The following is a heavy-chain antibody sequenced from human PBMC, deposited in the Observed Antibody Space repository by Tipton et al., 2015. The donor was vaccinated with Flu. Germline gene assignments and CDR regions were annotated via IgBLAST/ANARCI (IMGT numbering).Heavy chain of an antibody. CDR2: ISYSGIT. D-gene: IGHD3-3*01. CDR1: GASINSGSYY. CDR3: ARGLGSFDFWSGSDY. V-gene: IGHV4-61*01. J-gene: IGHJ4*02. Sequence: LRLSCTVSGASINSGSYYWTWIRQPPGKGLEWIGHISYSGITNYNPSLTSRVTISADTSKSQFSLSLTSVTAADTAVYYCARGLGSFDFWSGSDYWGQGTLVTVSS.